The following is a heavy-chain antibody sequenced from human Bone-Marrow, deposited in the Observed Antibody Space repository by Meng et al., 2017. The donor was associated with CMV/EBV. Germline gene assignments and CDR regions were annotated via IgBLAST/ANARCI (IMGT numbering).Heavy chain of an antibody. CDR2: INPNSGGT. V-gene: IGHV1-2*02. D-gene: IGHD6-19*01. J-gene: IGHJ6*02. CDR1: GYSFTSYY. CDR3: ARMYSSGWYSFYYYYGMDV. Sequence: ASVKVSCKGSGYSFTSYYMHWVRQAPGQGLEWMGWINPNSGGTNYAQKFQGRVTMTRDTSISTAYMELSRLRSDDTAVYYCARMYSSGWYSFYYYYGMDVWGQGTMVTVSS.